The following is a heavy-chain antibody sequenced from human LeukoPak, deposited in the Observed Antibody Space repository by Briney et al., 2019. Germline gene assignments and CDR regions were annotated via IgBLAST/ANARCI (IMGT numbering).Heavy chain of an antibody. CDR2: ISYDGSNK. CDR3: AKKEAGDSSNCPDY. J-gene: IGHJ4*02. CDR1: GFTFSIYG. V-gene: IGHV3-30*18. Sequence: GGSLRLSCAASGFTFSIYGMHWVRQAPGKGLEWVAVISYDGSNKYYADSVNGRFTISRDNSKNTLYLQMNSLRAEDTAVYYCAKKEAGDSSNCPDYWGQGTLVTVSS. D-gene: IGHD6-13*01.